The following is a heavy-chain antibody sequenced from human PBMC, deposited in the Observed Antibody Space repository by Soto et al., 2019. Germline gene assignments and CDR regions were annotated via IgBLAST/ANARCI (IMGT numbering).Heavy chain of an antibody. D-gene: IGHD3-22*01. Sequence: GGSLRLSCAASGFTFSNYAMNWVRRAPGKGLEWVSAISGSADTTFYADSVKGRFTISRDNSKNEVYLQMNSLRAEDTAVYYCAKPFLTYYRGGAFDVWGQGTMVTVSS. CDR2: ISGSADTT. V-gene: IGHV3-23*01. CDR3: AKPFLTYYRGGAFDV. J-gene: IGHJ3*01. CDR1: GFTFSNYA.